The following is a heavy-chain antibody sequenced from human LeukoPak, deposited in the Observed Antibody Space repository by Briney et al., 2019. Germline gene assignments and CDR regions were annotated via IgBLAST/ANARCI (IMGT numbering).Heavy chain of an antibody. CDR1: GFTFSSFG. CDR3: ARALYSAYGDY. D-gene: IGHD2-21*01. V-gene: IGHV3-74*01. Sequence: GRSLRLSCAASGFTFSSFGMHWVRQAPGKGLVWVSRINSDGSSTSYVDSVQGRFTISRDNAKNTLYLQMSSLRDEDTAVYYCARALYSAYGDYWGQGTLVTVSS. J-gene: IGHJ4*02. CDR2: INSDGSST.